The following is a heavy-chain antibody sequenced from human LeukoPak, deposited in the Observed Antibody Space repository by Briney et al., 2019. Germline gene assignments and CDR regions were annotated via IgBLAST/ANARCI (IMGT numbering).Heavy chain of an antibody. CDR3: AKGTDTTGPQNFDI. J-gene: IGHJ4*02. D-gene: IGHD2-8*02. Sequence: GGSLRLSCEASGFTFTSYAMHWVRQAPGKGLDWVSSISSDGDGTFYTDSLSGRFTISRDNAKKAVFLQMKSLRRGDSALYYCAKGTDTTGPQNFDIWGQGTLVTVSS. CDR2: ISSDGDGT. CDR1: GFTFTSYA. V-gene: IGHV3-23*01.